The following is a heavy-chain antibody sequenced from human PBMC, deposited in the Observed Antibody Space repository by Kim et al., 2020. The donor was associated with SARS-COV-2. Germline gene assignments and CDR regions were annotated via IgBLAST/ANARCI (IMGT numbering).Heavy chain of an antibody. V-gene: IGHV4-39*01. J-gene: IGHJ6*02. Sequence: SETLSLTCTVSGGSISSSSYYWGWIRQPPGQGLVWIGNIYYSGSTYYNPTLQSRVTIYVATSKNQLSLKLSSVTAAATAVYSCACLTLQVENGMDVWGQG. CDR1: GGSISSSSYY. D-gene: IGHD1-1*01. CDR2: IYYSGST. CDR3: ACLTLQVENGMDV.